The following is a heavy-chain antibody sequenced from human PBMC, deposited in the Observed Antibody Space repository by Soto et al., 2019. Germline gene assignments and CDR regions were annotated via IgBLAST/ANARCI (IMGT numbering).Heavy chain of an antibody. V-gene: IGHV1-69*04. CDR2: IIPLLDVA. CDR3: ARDSPIGSTFSGYDAIDY. J-gene: IGHJ4*02. Sequence: QVQLVHSGAEVKKPGSSVKVSCKTSGGTFSNDIITWVRQAPGQGLEWMGRIIPLLDVADYAQKFQGRVTITADKSTGTAYMELNSLRSEDTAVYYCARDSPIGSTFSGYDAIDYWGQGTLVTVSS. D-gene: IGHD5-12*01. CDR1: GGTFSNDI.